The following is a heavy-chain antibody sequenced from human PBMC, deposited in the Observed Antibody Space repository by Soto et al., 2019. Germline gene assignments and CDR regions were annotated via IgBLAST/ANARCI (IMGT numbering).Heavy chain of an antibody. D-gene: IGHD3-22*01. CDR2: IGANTGHT. CDR3: AREMYYYDSSGIFPYFDY. CDR1: GYTFINYG. Sequence: GASVKVSCKASGYTFINYGISWVRQAPGQGLEWMGWIGANTGHTTYAQKVQGRVTMTVDTSTSTAYMELRSLTSDDTAVYYCAREMYYYDSSGIFPYFDYWGQGTLVTVSS. J-gene: IGHJ4*02. V-gene: IGHV1-18*01.